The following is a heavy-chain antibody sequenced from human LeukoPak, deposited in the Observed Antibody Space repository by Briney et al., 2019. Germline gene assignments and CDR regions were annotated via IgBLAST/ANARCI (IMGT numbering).Heavy chain of an antibody. V-gene: IGHV1-2*02. Sequence: GASVKVSCKASGYSFSDYYMHWVRQAPGQGLEWMGWINPNSGDTNYAQRFQGRVTMTRDTSISTAYMDLSRMTSDDTAVYYCARVRPRIDGSGTSYLRLYYFDYWGQGTLVTVSS. J-gene: IGHJ4*02. CDR2: INPNSGDT. D-gene: IGHD3-10*01. CDR3: ARVRPRIDGSGTSYLRLYYFDY. CDR1: GYSFSDYY.